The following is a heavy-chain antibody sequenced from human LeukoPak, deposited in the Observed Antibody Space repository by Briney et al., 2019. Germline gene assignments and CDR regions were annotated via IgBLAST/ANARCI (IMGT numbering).Heavy chain of an antibody. J-gene: IGHJ4*02. Sequence: PGGSLRLSCAASGFTFSSFAMHWVRQAPGKGLEWVSVISYDGSNKYYADSVKGRFTISRDNSKNTLYLQMNSLRAEDTAVYYCASIEAAGTNLDYWGQGTLVTVSS. D-gene: IGHD6-13*01. CDR3: ASIEAAGTNLDY. CDR2: ISYDGSNK. CDR1: GFTFSSFA. V-gene: IGHV3-30*04.